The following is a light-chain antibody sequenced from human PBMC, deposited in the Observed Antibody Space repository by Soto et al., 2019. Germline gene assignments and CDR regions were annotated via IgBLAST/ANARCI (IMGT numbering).Light chain of an antibody. Sequence: EIVMTQSPATLSVSPGERATLSCRASQSVSSTLAWYQQKPGQAPRLLIYGASTRATGIPARFSGSGSGTEFTLTISSLQSEDFAVYYCQQYNNWPYTFGQGTQLEIK. CDR2: GAS. CDR1: QSVSST. V-gene: IGKV3-15*01. J-gene: IGKJ2*01. CDR3: QQYNNWPYT.